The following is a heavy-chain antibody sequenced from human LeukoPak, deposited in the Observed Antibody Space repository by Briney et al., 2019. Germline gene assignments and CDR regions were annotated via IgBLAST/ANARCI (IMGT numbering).Heavy chain of an antibody. CDR1: GDSISTHY. D-gene: IGHD2-15*01. J-gene: IGHJ4*02. CDR3: ARGARYCSGGTCLDY. V-gene: IGHV4-59*11. CDR2: IYYSGST. Sequence: SETLSLTCTVSGDSISTHYWTWIRQPPGKGLEWIGYIYYSGSTNYNPSLKSRVTISVDTSKNQFSLRLSSVTAADTAVYYCARGARYCSGGTCLDYWGQGTLVTVSS.